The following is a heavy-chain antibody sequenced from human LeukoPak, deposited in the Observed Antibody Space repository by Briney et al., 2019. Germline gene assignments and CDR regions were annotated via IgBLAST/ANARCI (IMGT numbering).Heavy chain of an antibody. CDR3: ARGEPTYLDY. J-gene: IGHJ4*02. D-gene: IGHD1-14*01. V-gene: IGHV4-59*12. CDR2: IYYSGST. Sequence: SETLSLTCTVSGGSISNYYWSWIRQPPGKGLEWIGYIYYSGSTNYNPSLKSRVTISVDTSKNQFSLKLSSVTAADTAVYYCARGEPTYLDYWGQGTLVTVSS. CDR1: GGSISNYY.